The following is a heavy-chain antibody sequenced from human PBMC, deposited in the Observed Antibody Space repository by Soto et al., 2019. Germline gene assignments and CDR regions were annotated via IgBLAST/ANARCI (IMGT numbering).Heavy chain of an antibody. CDR2: INPHSSGA. J-gene: IGHJ3*01. Sequence: QVHLVQSGAEVKKPGASVKVSCKASGYTFTDYYINWVRHAPGQGLEWMGWINPHSSGANIAQKLEGWVTLARDTSVRTVYMEMGWLKSNDTAVYYCTRDYYDGSASYGFDLWGQGTLVTVSS. V-gene: IGHV1-2*04. CDR3: TRDYYDGSASYGFDL. D-gene: IGHD3-22*01. CDR1: GYTFTDYY.